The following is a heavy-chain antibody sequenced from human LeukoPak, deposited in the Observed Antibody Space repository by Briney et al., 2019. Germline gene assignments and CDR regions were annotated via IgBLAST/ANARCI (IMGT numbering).Heavy chain of an antibody. Sequence: GASVKVPCKASGYTFTGYYMHWVRQAPGQGLEWMGWINPNSGGTNYAQKFQGRVTMTRDTSISTAYMELSRLRSDDTAVYYCARDRNRQQLRQDYWGQGTLVTVSS. CDR3: ARDRNRQQLRQDY. V-gene: IGHV1-2*02. D-gene: IGHD6-13*01. CDR2: INPNSGGT. CDR1: GYTFTGYY. J-gene: IGHJ4*02.